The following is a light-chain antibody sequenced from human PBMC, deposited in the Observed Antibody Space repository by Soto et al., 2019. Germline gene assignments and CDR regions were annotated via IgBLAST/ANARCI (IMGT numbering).Light chain of an antibody. CDR3: KQDDTLAPWT. V-gene: IGKV1-33*01. Sequence: DIQMTQSPSSLSASVGDRVTITCQASQDMSNYLNWYKQKPGKAPKLLIYDASNLETGVPSRFSGSESGTDFTFTISSLQPEDIATYYCKQDDTLAPWTFGQGTKLEI. J-gene: IGKJ2*02. CDR1: QDMSNY. CDR2: DAS.